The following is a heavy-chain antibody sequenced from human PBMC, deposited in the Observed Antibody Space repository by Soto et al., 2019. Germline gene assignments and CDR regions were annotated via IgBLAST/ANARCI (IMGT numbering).Heavy chain of an antibody. CDR3: AKDRRCTIWNCPLDY. CDR2: ISGSGGST. V-gene: IGHV3-23*01. CDR1: GFTFSSYA. J-gene: IGHJ4*02. Sequence: GGSLRLSCAASGFTFSSYAMSWVRQAPGKGLEWVSAISGSGGSTYYADSVKGRFTISRDNSKNTLYLQMNSLRAEDTAVYYCAKDRRCTIWNCPLDYWGQGTLVTVSS. D-gene: IGHD3-3*01.